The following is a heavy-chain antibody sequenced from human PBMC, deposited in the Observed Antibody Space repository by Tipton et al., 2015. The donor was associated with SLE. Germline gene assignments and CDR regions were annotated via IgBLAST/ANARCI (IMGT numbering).Heavy chain of an antibody. CDR1: GFNFNDAW. D-gene: IGHD6-19*01. CDR2: IKTKFERGPT. CDR3: ARDQPPYRGWYYLDY. Sequence: SLRLSCAASGFNFNDAWISWVRQAPGKGLEWIGRIKTKFERGPTDYAAPVKGRFTISRDDSKNTLYLQMNGLRAEDTALYYCARDQPPYRGWYYLDYWGQGTLVTVSS. J-gene: IGHJ4*02. V-gene: IGHV3-15*01.